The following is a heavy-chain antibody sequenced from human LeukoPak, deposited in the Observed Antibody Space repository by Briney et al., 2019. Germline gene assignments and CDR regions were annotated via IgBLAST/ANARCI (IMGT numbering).Heavy chain of an antibody. CDR2: IYHSGST. CDR1: GGSVSTYY. CDR3: ARGGGYASPIGY. Sequence: SETLSLTCTLSGGSVSTYYWSWVRQPPGKGLEWIGYIYHSGSTNYNPSLKSRVTISVDTSKNQFSLKLSSVTAADTAVYYCARGGGYASPIGYWGQGALVTVSS. J-gene: IGHJ4*02. D-gene: IGHD5-12*01. V-gene: IGHV4-59*02.